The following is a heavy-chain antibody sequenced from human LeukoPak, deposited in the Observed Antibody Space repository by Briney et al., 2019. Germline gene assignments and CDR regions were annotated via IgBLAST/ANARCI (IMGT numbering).Heavy chain of an antibody. CDR2: INPNSGGT. V-gene: IGHV1-2*02. Sequence: ASVKVSCKASGYSFTAYYMHWVRQAPGQGLELMGWINPNSGGTNYAQKFQGRVTMTRDTSISTAYMELSRLRSDDTAVYYCAREFRCLTGYYGPSGDDAFDIWGQGTMVTVSS. D-gene: IGHD3-9*01. CDR3: AREFRCLTGYYGPSGDDAFDI. CDR1: GYSFTAYY. J-gene: IGHJ3*02.